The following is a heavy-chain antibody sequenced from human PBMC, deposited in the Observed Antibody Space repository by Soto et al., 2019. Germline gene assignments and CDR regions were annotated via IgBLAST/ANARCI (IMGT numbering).Heavy chain of an antibody. CDR3: AREAEIVGAFIDP. V-gene: IGHV3-30*04. D-gene: IGHD1-26*01. J-gene: IGHJ5*02. CDR2: ISTDGNNK. Sequence: QVQLVESGGGVVQPGNSLRLYCAASGFTFSPYAFHWVRQAPGKGLEWVAAISTDGNNKYYADSVKGRFTLSRDNSKETVIRQMNGLRAEDTAMYYCAREAEIVGAFIDPWGQGPLVTVSS. CDR1: GFTFSPYA.